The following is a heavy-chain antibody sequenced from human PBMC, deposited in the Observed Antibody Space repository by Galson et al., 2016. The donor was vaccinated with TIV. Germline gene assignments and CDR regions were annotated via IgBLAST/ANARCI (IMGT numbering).Heavy chain of an antibody. D-gene: IGHD3-16*01. V-gene: IGHV3-30*02. CDR3: AKDGGANAFVHLFYYYMDV. CDR2: IRYDGSNK. Sequence: SLRLSCATSGFTFSNFGMHWVRQAPRKGLEWVAFIRYDGSNKSFSDSVKGRFTTSRDNSKNTLYLQMSSLRAEDTAVFYCAKDGGANAFVHLFYYYMDVWGKGTTVTVSS. CDR1: GFTFSNFG. J-gene: IGHJ6*03.